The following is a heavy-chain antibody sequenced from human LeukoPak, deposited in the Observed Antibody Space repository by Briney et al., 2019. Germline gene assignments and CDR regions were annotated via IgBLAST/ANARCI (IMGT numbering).Heavy chain of an antibody. D-gene: IGHD3-22*01. V-gene: IGHV3-23*01. Sequence: GGSLRLSCAASGFTFSSYWMHWVRQAPGKGLEWVSGISGSGDSTYYADSVKGRFTISRDNSKNTLYLQMNSLRADDTAVYYCAKNGWYYYHSPGAFDIWGQGTMVTVSS. CDR3: AKNGWYYYHSPGAFDI. J-gene: IGHJ3*02. CDR1: GFTFSSYW. CDR2: ISGSGDST.